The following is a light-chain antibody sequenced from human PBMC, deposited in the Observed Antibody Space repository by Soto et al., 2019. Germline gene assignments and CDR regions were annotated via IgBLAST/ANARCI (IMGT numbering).Light chain of an antibody. J-gene: IGKJ1*01. CDR3: QQYNNWPPWP. V-gene: IGKV3-15*01. CDR2: GAS. Sequence: EIVMTQSPATLSVSPGERATLSCRASQSVSSNFAWYQQKPGQAPRLLIYGASTRATGIPARFSGSGSGTEFTLTISSLQSEDFAGYYCQQYNNWPPWPFGQGTKVEIK. CDR1: QSVSSN.